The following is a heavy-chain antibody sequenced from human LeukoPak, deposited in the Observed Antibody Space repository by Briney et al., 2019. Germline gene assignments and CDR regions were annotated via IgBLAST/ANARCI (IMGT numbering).Heavy chain of an antibody. CDR3: ARGSGPTGNDFDY. J-gene: IGHJ4*02. CDR2: ISSSSSYI. CDR1: GFTFSSYA. Sequence: GGSLRLSCAASGFTFSSYAMSWVRQAPGKGLEWVSSISSSSSYIYYADSVKGRFTISRDNAKNSLYLQMNSLRAEDTAVYYCARGSGPTGNDFDYWGQGTLVTVSS. D-gene: IGHD4-11*01. V-gene: IGHV3-21*01.